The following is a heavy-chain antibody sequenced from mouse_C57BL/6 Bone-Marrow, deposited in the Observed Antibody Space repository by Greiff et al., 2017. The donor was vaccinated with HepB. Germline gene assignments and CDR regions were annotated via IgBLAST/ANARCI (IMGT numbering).Heavy chain of an antibody. V-gene: IGHV2-6-1*01. CDR2: IWSDGST. J-gene: IGHJ4*01. D-gene: IGHD2-5*01. CDR1: GFSLTSYG. Sequence: VKLVESGPGLVAPSQRLSITCTVSGFSLTSYGVHWVRQPPGKGLEWLVVIWSDGSTTYNSALKSRLSISKDNSNSQVVLKMNSRQTDDTAMYYCDRHQSNYLYYYAMDYWGQGTSVTVSS. CDR3: DRHQSNYLYYYAMDY.